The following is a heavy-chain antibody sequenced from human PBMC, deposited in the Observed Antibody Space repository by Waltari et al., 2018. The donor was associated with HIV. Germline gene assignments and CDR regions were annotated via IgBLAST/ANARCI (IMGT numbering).Heavy chain of an antibody. D-gene: IGHD3-3*01. CDR1: GYPFTNYD. Sequence: QGQLVQSGAEVKQSGASVRISCKASGYPFTNYDINWLRQATGQGLEWMGWMNPSTGNAVYAHNFQGRVSMTRDIPINTAYMELSGLTSHDTAVYYCSTSRPGAMFGDAWGQGTLVTVSS. J-gene: IGHJ5*02. CDR3: STSRPGAMFGDA. V-gene: IGHV1-8*01. CDR2: MNPSTGNA.